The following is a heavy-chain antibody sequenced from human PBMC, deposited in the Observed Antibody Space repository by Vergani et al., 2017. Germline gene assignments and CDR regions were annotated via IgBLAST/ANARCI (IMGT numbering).Heavy chain of an antibody. V-gene: IGHV3-48*03. J-gene: IGHJ4*02. CDR3: ARGGNSGSYLGY. CDR2: ISSSGSTI. Sequence: EVQLVESGGGLVKPGGSLRLSCAASGFTFSSYEMNWVRQAPGKGLEWVSYISSSGSTIYYADSVKGRFTSSRDNAKNSLYLQMNSLRAEDTAVYYCARGGNSGSYLGYWGQGTLVTVSS. CDR1: GFTFSSYE. D-gene: IGHD1-26*01.